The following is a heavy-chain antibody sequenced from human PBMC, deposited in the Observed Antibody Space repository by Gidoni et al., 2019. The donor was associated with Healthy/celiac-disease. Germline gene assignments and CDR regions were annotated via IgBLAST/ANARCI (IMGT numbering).Heavy chain of an antibody. CDR2: ISSSSSTI. CDR1: GFTFSSYS. D-gene: IGHD2-2*01. J-gene: IGHJ4*02. V-gene: IGHV3-48*01. CDR3: ARDYRYCSSTSCYKPFDY. Sequence: EVQLVESGGGLVQPGGSLRLSCAASGFTFSSYSMNWVRQAPGKGLEWVSYISSSSSTIYYADSVKGRFTISRDNAKNSLYLQMNSLRAEDTAVYYCARDYRYCSSTSCYKPFDYWGQGTLVTVSS.